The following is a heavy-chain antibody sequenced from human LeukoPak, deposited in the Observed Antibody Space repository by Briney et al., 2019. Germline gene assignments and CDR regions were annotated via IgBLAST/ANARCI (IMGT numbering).Heavy chain of an antibody. CDR3: AREMGGAAGSPFDY. Sequence: ASVKVSCKASGYTLSTYGMNWVRQAPGQGLEWKGWINTNTGNPTYAQGFTGRFVFSLDTSVSTAYLQISSLKAEDTAVYYCAREMGGAAGSPFDYWGQGTLVTVSS. CDR1: GYTLSTYG. V-gene: IGHV7-4-1*02. D-gene: IGHD6-13*01. J-gene: IGHJ4*02. CDR2: INTNTGNP.